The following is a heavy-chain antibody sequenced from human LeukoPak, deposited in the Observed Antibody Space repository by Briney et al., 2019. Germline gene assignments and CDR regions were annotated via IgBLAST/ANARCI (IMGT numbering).Heavy chain of an antibody. CDR1: GYTFSGYV. J-gene: IGHJ4*02. D-gene: IGHD6-19*01. V-gene: IGHV1-3*01. Sequence: ASVKVSCKASGYTFSGYVIHWVPQAPGQKFEWMGWVDADNGDTRYSQKFQGRVAITRDTSASTAYMELSSLRSEDTAVYYCARGSTSDWPLDYWGQETLVTISS. CDR3: ARGSTSDWPLDY. CDR2: VDADNGDT.